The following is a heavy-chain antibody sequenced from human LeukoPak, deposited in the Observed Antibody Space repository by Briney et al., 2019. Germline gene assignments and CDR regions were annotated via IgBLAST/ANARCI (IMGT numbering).Heavy chain of an antibody. CDR1: GYRFTSYW. V-gene: IGHV5-51*01. J-gene: IGHJ5*02. CDR3: AIAHYDILTWSILGFDP. CDR2: IYPGDSDT. Sequence: GESLKISCKGSGYRFTSYWIGWVRQMPGKGLEWMGIIYPGDSDTRYSPSFQGQVTISADKSISTAYLQWSSLKASDTAMDYCAIAHYDILTWSILGFDPWGQGTLVTVSS. D-gene: IGHD3-9*01.